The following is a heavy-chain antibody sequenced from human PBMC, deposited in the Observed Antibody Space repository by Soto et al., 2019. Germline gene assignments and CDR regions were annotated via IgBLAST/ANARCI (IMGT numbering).Heavy chain of an antibody. J-gene: IGHJ6*02. Sequence: GGSLRLSCAASGFTFTKAWMNWGRQAPGKGVEWVGRIKSKIDGGTTDYAAPVKGRFTISRDDSKNTLYLQMNSLKTEDTAVYYCTTGEVLDNRYYYGMDVWGQGTTVTVSS. CDR3: TTGEVLDNRYYYGMDV. CDR1: GFTFTKAW. CDR2: IKSKIDGGTT. D-gene: IGHD1-1*01. V-gene: IGHV3-15*01.